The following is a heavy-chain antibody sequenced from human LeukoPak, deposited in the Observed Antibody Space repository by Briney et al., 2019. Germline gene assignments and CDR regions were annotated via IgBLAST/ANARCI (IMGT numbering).Heavy chain of an antibody. CDR2: ISASGGST. V-gene: IGHV3-23*01. J-gene: IGHJ4*02. Sequence: GGSLGLSCAASGFTFSNYAMTGVRQAPGKGLEWVSAISASGGSTYYADSVKGRFTISRDNSKDTLYLQMNSLRAEDTALYYCAKGPTRQGYCSTTSCRDYYFDYWGQGTLVTVSS. CDR3: AKGPTRQGYCSTTSCRDYYFDY. CDR1: GFTFSNYA. D-gene: IGHD2-2*01.